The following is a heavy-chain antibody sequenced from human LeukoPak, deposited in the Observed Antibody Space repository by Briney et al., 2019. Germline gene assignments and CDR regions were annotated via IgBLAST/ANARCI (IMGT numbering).Heavy chain of an antibody. Sequence: GGSLRLSCASSGFTFSSYAMSWVRQAPGKGLEWVSTIGGTGVRTYYADSVKGRFTISRDNSKNTLYLQINSLRAEDTAVYFCAKDRLGGPYFFHYWGQGTLVAVSS. J-gene: IGHJ4*02. CDR2: IGGTGVRT. CDR3: AKDRLGGPYFFHY. D-gene: IGHD3-16*01. CDR1: GFTFSSYA. V-gene: IGHV3-23*01.